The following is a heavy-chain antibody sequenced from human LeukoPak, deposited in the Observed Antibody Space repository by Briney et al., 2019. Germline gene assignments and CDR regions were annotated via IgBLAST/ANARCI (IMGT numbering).Heavy chain of an antibody. CDR2: ISGSGGST. D-gene: IGHD3-9*01. J-gene: IGHJ4*02. Sequence: PGGSLRLSCAASGFTFSSYAMSWVRQAPGKGLEWVSAISGSGGSTYYADSVKGRFTISRDNSKNTLYLQMNSLRAEDTAVYYCAKAHTTSISTGYYCFDYWGQGTLVTLSS. CDR3: AKAHTTSISTGYYCFDY. CDR1: GFTFSSYA. V-gene: IGHV3-23*01.